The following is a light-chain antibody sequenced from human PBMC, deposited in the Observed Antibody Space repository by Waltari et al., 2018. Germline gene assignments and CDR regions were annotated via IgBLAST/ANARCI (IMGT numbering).Light chain of an antibody. J-gene: IGLJ2*01. CDR2: GVN. V-gene: IGLV1-40*01. CDR1: WSNTGAGSD. Sequence: QSMLTQPPPVSGAPRQRATTSCTGRWSNTGAGSDVHWYQHLPGKAPTLLIYGVNTRPPGVPDRFFGSKSGSSASLAIPGLQPEDEADYYCQSYDTSLGVVFGGGTKVTVL. CDR3: QSYDTSLGVV.